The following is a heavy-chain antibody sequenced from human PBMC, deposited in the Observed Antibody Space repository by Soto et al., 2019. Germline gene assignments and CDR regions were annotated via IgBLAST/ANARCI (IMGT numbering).Heavy chain of an antibody. V-gene: IGHV4-34*02. D-gene: IGHD2-2*01. CDR1: GGSFTDYF. CDR3: ARRKDSSRYFYGMDV. J-gene: IGHJ6*02. Sequence: QVALRQWGAGLLKPSQTLSLTCGVQGGSFTDYFWTWIRLTPGKGLEWIGEVHHTGTSYYNPSLKSRLTVSVDTSKSQFSLTLTSVTATDTGTYYCARRKDSSRYFYGMDVWGQGTTVVVS. CDR2: VHHTGTS.